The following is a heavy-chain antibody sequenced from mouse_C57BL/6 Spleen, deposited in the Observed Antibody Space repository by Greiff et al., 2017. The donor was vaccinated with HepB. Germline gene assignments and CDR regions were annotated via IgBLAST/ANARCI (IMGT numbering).Heavy chain of an antibody. CDR3: ARGVWYLDY. V-gene: IGHV1-82*01. CDR2: IYPGDGYT. Sequence: VQLQQSGPELVKPGASVKISCKASGYAFSSSWMNWVKQRPGKGLEWIGRIYPGDGYTNYNGKFKGKATLTADKSSSTAYMQLSSLTSEDSAVYFCARGVWYLDYWGQGTTLTVSS. D-gene: IGHD2-10*02. CDR1: GYAFSSSW. J-gene: IGHJ2*01.